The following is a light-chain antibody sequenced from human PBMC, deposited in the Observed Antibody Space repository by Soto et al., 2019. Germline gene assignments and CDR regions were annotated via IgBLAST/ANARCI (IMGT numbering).Light chain of an antibody. V-gene: IGKV1-8*01. CDR1: QGISSY. Sequence: AIRMTQSPSSLSASTGDRVTITCRASQGISSYLAWYQQKPGKVPKLLIYAASTLQSGVPSRFSGSGSGTEFTLTISSLQPDDFATYYCQQYNSYSFGQGTKVDIK. CDR2: AAS. J-gene: IGKJ1*01. CDR3: QQYNSYS.